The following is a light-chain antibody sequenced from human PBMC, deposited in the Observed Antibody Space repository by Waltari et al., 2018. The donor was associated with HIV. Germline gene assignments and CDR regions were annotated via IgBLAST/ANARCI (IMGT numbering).Light chain of an antibody. CDR2: GAS. V-gene: IGKV3-20*01. CDR3: QQYGSSPNT. Sequence: EIVMTQSPATLSVSPGERVTVSCRASQTVSSSLAWYQQKPGQAPRLLIYGASTRATGIAARFSGSGSGTDFTLTISRLEPEDFAVYYCQQYGSSPNTFGQGTRLEIK. J-gene: IGKJ5*01. CDR1: QTVSSSL.